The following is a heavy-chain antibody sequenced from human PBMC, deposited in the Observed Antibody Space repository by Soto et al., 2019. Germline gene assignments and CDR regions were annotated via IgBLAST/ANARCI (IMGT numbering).Heavy chain of an antibody. V-gene: IGHV4-59*04. CDR2: IYYSGST. D-gene: IGHD2-2*01. J-gene: IGHJ6*02. CDR1: GGSISSYY. CDR3: ECLPYYYYYGMDV. Sequence: PSETLSLTCTVSGGSISSYYWSWIRQPPGKGLEWIGYIYYSGSTYYNPSLKSRVTISVDTSKNQFSLKLSSVTAADTAVYYCECLPYYYYYGMDVWGQGTTVTVSS.